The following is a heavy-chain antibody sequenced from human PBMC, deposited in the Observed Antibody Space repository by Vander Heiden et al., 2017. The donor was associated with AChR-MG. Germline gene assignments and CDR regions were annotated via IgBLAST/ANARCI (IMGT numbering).Heavy chain of an antibody. D-gene: IGHD3-3*01. Sequence: QVQLQQWGAGLLKPSETLSLTCAVYGGSFSGYYWSWIRQPPGKGLEWIGEINHSGSTNYNPSLKSRVTISVDTSKNQFSLKLSSVTAADTAVYYCARGKKGNTIFGVVIKGRWFDPWGQGTLVTVSS. CDR2: INHSGST. V-gene: IGHV4-34*01. CDR1: GGSFSGYY. CDR3: ARGKKGNTIFGVVIKGRWFDP. J-gene: IGHJ5*02.